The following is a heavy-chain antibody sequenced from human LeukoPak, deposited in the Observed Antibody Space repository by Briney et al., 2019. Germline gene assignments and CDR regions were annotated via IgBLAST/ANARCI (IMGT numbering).Heavy chain of an antibody. CDR1: GGSISSYY. V-gene: IGHV4-4*07. CDR3: ARGGITIHFSRNWFDP. D-gene: IGHD3-3*01. J-gene: IGHJ5*02. CDR2: IYTSGST. Sequence: PSETLSLTCTVSGGSISSYYWSWIRQPAGKGLEWIGRIYTSGSTNYNPSLKSRVTISVDTSKNQFSLKLSSVTAADTAVYYCARGGITIHFSRNWFDPWGQGTLVTVSS.